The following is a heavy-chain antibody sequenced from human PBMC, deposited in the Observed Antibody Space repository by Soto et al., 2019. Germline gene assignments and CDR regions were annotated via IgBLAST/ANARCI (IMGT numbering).Heavy chain of an antibody. Sequence: SETLSLTCTVSGGSISSGGYYWSWIRQHPGKGLEWIGYIYYSGSTYYNPSLKSRVTISVDTSKNQFSLKLSSVTAADTAVYYCARGIAGDPVAFDLWGRGTLVTVSS. V-gene: IGHV4-31*03. CDR2: IYYSGST. CDR3: ARGIAGDPVAFDL. D-gene: IGHD2-15*01. CDR1: GGSISSGGYY. J-gene: IGHJ2*01.